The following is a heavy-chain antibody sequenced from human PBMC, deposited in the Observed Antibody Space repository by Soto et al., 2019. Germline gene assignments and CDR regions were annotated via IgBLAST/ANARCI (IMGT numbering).Heavy chain of an antibody. J-gene: IGHJ4*02. CDR3: VHRSSGSYFAS. V-gene: IGHV2-5*02. CDR2: IYWDDDK. Sequence: QITLRESGPTLVQPTQTLTLTCTFSGFSLTSNGMGVGWIRQPPGKALEWLALIYWDDDKRSSPSLRSRLTIPKDTSKNQVVLTMTDMDPVDTATYYCVHRSSGSYFASWGQGTLVTVSS. CDR1: GFSLTSNGMG. D-gene: IGHD1-26*01.